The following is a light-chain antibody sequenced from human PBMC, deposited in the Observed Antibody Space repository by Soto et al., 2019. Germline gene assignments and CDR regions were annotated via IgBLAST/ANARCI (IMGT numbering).Light chain of an antibody. J-gene: IGKJ1*01. CDR2: DAS. Sequence: EIVLTQSPATLSLSPGERATLSCRASQSVSSYLAWYQQKPGQAPRLLIYDASNRATGIPARFSGSGSGTDFTLTISSLEPEDFAVYYCQQRSATWTFGQGTKVDNK. CDR1: QSVSSY. CDR3: QQRSATWT. V-gene: IGKV3-11*01.